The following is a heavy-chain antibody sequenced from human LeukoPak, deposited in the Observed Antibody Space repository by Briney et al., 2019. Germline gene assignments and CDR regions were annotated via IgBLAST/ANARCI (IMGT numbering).Heavy chain of an antibody. D-gene: IGHD6-19*01. J-gene: IGHJ4*02. Sequence: PGRSLSLSCAASGFTFSSYAMYWVRQAPGQGLERVAIISSDGSNKYYSDSVKGRFTISRDNSKNTLYLQMNSLRADDTVVYSCARVYYSSGWSYWGYFDYWGQGTLVTVSS. CDR3: ARVYYSSGWSYWGYFDY. V-gene: IGHV3-30*04. CDR2: ISSDGSNK. CDR1: GFTFSSYA.